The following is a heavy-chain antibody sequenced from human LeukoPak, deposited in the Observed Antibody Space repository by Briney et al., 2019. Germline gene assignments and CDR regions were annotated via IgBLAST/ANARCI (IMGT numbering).Heavy chain of an antibody. J-gene: IGHJ6*02. D-gene: IGHD3-22*01. CDR2: IYHTGTT. CDR3: ASTVKYYYDSSGYYYPRPDYYYGMDV. V-gene: IGHV4-59*12. CDR1: GGSLSPYY. Sequence: SETLSLTCTVSGGSLSPYYWTWIRQPPGKGLEWIGYIYHTGTTRYNPSLNSRVTISVETSKNQFSLKLSSVTAADTAVYYCASTVKYYYDSSGYYYPRPDYYYGMDVWGQGTTVTVSS.